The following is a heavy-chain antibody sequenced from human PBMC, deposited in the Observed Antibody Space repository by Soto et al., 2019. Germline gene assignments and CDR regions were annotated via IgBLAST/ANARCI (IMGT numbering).Heavy chain of an antibody. CDR3: AKDLLRGVRGVITYYYGMDV. CDR2: ISYDGSNK. CDR1: GFTFSSYG. D-gene: IGHD3-10*01. J-gene: IGHJ6*02. V-gene: IGHV3-30*18. Sequence: QVQLVESGGGVVQPGRSLRLSCAASGFTFSSYGMHWVRQAPGKGLEGVAVISYDGSNKYYADSVKGRFTISRDNSQNTLSLQMNSLRAEDTAVYYCAKDLLRGVRGVITYYYGMDVWGQGTTVTVSS.